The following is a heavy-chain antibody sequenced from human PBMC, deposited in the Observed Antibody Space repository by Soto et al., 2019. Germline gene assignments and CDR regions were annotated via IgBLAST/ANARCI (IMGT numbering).Heavy chain of an antibody. V-gene: IGHV1-3*01. Sequence: ASVKVSCKASGYTFSSYAMHWVRQAPGQRLEWMGWINAGYGNTKSSQKFQDRVTISRDTSASTAYMELTSLRSEDTAVYYCARDTGDGTFDFWGQGTLVTVSS. CDR2: INAGYGNT. CDR3: ARDTGDGTFDF. J-gene: IGHJ4*02. CDR1: GYTFSSYA. D-gene: IGHD7-27*01.